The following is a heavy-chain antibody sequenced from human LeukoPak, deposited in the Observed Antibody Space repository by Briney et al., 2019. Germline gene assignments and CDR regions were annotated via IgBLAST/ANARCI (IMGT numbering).Heavy chain of an antibody. V-gene: IGHV3-23*01. Sequence: GGSLRLSCAASGFTFNSYWMSWVRQAPGKGLEWVSAISGSDTSTYYADSVKGRFTISRDNSKNTLYLQMNSLRAEDTAVYYCAKNLYDFWSGYYWGIDYWGQGTLVTVSS. CDR3: AKNLYDFWSGYYWGIDY. D-gene: IGHD3-3*01. CDR1: GFTFNSYW. CDR2: ISGSDTST. J-gene: IGHJ4*02.